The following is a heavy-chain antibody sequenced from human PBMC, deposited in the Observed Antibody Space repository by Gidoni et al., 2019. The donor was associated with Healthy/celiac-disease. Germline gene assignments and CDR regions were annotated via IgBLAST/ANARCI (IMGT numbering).Heavy chain of an antibody. CDR3: ARFQRFYFDY. CDR2: INHSGST. V-gene: IGHV4-34*01. CDR1: GGSFSGYY. D-gene: IGHD3-3*01. Sequence: QVQLQQWGAGLLKPSETLSLTCAVYGGSFSGYYWSWIRQPPGKGLEWIGEINHSGSTNYNPSLKSQVTISVDTSKNQFSLKLSSVTAADTAVYYCARFQRFYFDYWGQGTLVTVSS. J-gene: IGHJ4*02.